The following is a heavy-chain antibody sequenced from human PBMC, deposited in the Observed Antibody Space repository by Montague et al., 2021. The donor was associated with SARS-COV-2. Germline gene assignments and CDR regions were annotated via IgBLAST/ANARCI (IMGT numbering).Heavy chain of an antibody. Sequence: SETLSLTCTVSGGSISSSSYYWGWIRQPPGKGLEWIGSIYYSGSTYYNPSLKSRVAISGDTSKNQFSLKLSSVTAADTAVYYCARHRKTRIAMIVVVIGYFDYWGQGTLVTVSS. J-gene: IGHJ4*02. CDR2: IYYSGST. V-gene: IGHV4-39*01. D-gene: IGHD3-22*01. CDR3: ARHRKTRIAMIVVVIGYFDY. CDR1: GGSISSSSYY.